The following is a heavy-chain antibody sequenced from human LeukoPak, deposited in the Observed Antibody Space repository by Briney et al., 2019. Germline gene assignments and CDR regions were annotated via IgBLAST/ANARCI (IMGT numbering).Heavy chain of an antibody. CDR2: IYYSGST. J-gene: IGHJ5*02. CDR3: ARPYYYDSRIDP. CDR1: GGSISSSSYY. D-gene: IGHD3-22*01. V-gene: IGHV4-39*01. Sequence: SETLSLTCTVSGGSISSSSYYWGWIRQPPEKGLEWIGSIYYSGSTYYNPSLKSRVTISVDTSKNQFSLKLSSVTAADTAVYYCARPYYYDSRIDPWGQGILVTVSS.